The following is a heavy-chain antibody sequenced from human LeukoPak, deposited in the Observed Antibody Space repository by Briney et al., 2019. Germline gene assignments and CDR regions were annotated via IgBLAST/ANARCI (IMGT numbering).Heavy chain of an antibody. D-gene: IGHD3-22*01. CDR1: GGTFSSYA. CDR2: IIPILGIA. CDR3: ASPILLYDSSEYYFDY. Sequence: ASEKVSCKASGGTFSSYAISWVRQAPGQGLEWMGRIIPILGIANYAQKFQGRVTITADKSTSTAYMELSSLRSEDTAVYYCASPILLYDSSEYYFDYWGQGTLVTVSS. J-gene: IGHJ4*02. V-gene: IGHV1-69*04.